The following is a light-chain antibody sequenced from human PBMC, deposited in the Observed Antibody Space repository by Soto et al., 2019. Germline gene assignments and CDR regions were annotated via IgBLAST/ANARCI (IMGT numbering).Light chain of an antibody. CDR1: QSVSSN. CDR3: QQYNNWHLT. Sequence: EIVMTQSPATLSVSPGERATLSCRASQSVSSNLAWYQQKPGQAPRLLIYGASNRATGIPARFSGSGSGTEFTLTISSLQSEDFAVYYCQQYNNWHLTFGGGTKVEIK. V-gene: IGKV3-15*01. CDR2: GAS. J-gene: IGKJ4*01.